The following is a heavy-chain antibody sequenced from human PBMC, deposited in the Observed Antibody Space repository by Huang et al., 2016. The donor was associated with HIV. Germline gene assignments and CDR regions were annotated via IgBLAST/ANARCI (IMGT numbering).Heavy chain of an antibody. J-gene: IGHJ4*02. CDR2: LNPNGGKP. Sequence: QVQLVQSGPEVTKPGASVKVSCQTSGYIFSNYDINWVRQAPGQGLQWMGWLNPNGGKPAYGQNFQGRVTLTRSTSTGAAYMVLNSLTSQDTAVYYCARLTSGWYQDYWGQGTLVTVSS. D-gene: IGHD6-19*01. CDR1: GYIFSNYD. CDR3: ARLTSGWYQDY. V-gene: IGHV1-8*01.